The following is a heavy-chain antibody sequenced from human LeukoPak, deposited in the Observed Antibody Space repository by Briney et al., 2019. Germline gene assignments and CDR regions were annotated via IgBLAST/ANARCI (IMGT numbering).Heavy chain of an antibody. V-gene: IGHV3-21*04. CDR3: ARGATAGRFSLRPTGAYYMDV. D-gene: IGHD6-13*01. CDR2: ITSSSRYI. CDR1: GFTFSSYS. Sequence: GGSLRLSCAASGFTFSSYSMNWVRQAPGKGLEWVSSITSSSRYIYYADSVKGRFTISRDNAKNSLYLQMNYLRAEDTAVYYCARGATAGRFSLRPTGAYYMDVWGKGTTVTVSS. J-gene: IGHJ6*03.